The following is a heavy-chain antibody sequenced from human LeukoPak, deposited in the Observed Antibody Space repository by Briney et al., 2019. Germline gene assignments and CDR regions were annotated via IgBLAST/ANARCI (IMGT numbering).Heavy chain of an antibody. CDR2: FDPEDGET. V-gene: IGHV1-24*01. CDR3: ATGREKPYYGSGSYYFDY. J-gene: IGHJ4*02. CDR1: GYTLTELS. Sequence: ASVNVPCKVSGYTLTELSMHWVRQAPGKGLEWMGGFDPEDGETIYAQKFQGRVTMTEDTSTDTAYMELSSLRSEDTAVYYCATGREKPYYGSGSYYFDYWGQGTLVTVSS. D-gene: IGHD3-10*01.